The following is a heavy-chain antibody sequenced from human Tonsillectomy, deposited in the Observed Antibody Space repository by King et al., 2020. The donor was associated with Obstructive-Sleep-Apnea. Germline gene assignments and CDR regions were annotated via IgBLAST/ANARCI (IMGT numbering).Heavy chain of an antibody. V-gene: IGHV1-3*01. CDR1: GYTFTSYT. CDR2: IKPGNGDT. CDR3: AREGTYYFASGSYYKPYFDY. J-gene: IGHJ4*02. Sequence: QLVQSGAEVKKPGASVKVSCTASGYTFTSYTMHWVRQAPGQRLEWMGWIKPGNGDTKYSQKFQGRVTITRDTSVSTAYMEVSSLRSEDTALYYCAREGTYYFASGSYYKPYFDYWSQGTLVTVSS. D-gene: IGHD3-10*01.